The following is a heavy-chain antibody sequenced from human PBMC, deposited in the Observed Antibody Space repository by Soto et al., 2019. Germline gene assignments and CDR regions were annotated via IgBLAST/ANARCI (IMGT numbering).Heavy chain of an antibody. CDR1: GFSLSTSGVG. CDR3: AHSSMRQQLQYFDY. CDR2: IYWDDDK. Sequence: QITLKESGPTLVKPTQTLTLTCTFSGFSLSTSGVGVGWIRQPPGKALEWLALIYWDDDKRYSPSLKSRLTITKDTSKTQVVLTMTIMDPVDTATYYCAHSSMRQQLQYFDYWGQGTLVTVSS. J-gene: IGHJ4*02. V-gene: IGHV2-5*02. D-gene: IGHD6-13*01.